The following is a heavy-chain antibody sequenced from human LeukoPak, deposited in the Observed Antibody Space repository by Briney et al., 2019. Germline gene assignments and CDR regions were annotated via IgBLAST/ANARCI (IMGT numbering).Heavy chain of an antibody. V-gene: IGHV4-39*07. CDR3: ARVRGDSPYSFDY. CDR1: GSSISSFSYY. D-gene: IGHD2-21*02. CDR2: IYYSGST. J-gene: IGHJ4*02. Sequence: SETLSLTCTVSGSSISSFSYYWGWIRQPPGRGLEWIGTIYYSGSTYYNPSLKSRVTISTDTSKNQFSLNLRSVTAADTAVYYCARVRGDSPYSFDYWGQGTLVTVSS.